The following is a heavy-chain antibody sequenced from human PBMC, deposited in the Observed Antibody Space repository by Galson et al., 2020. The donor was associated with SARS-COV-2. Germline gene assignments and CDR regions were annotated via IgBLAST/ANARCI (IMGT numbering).Heavy chain of an antibody. J-gene: IGHJ4*02. Sequence: GESLKISCAASGFTFSSYAMHWVRQAPGKGLEWVAVISYDGSNKYYADSVKGRFTISRDNSKNTLYLQMNSLRAEDTAVYYCARGEYTAMVIYVDYWGQGTLVTVSS. V-gene: IGHV3-30*04. D-gene: IGHD5-18*01. CDR2: ISYDGSNK. CDR3: ARGEYTAMVIYVDY. CDR1: GFTFSSYA.